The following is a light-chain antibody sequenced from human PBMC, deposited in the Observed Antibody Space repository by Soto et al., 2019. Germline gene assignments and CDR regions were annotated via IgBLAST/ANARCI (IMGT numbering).Light chain of an antibody. CDR1: QGVSSY. CDR3: QQHISWPLT. CDR2: DAS. Sequence: EIVLTQSPGTLSLSPGERATLSCGASQGVSSYLAWYHQKPGQAPRLLIYDASNRATGIPARFSGSGSGTDFTLTISNLEPEDFAVYYCQQHISWPLTFGGGTKVDIK. J-gene: IGKJ4*01. V-gene: IGKV3-11*01.